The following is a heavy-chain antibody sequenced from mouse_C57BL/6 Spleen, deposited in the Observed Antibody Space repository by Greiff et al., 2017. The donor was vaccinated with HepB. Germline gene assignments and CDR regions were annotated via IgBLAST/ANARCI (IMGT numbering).Heavy chain of an antibody. Sequence: EVQLQESGAELVRPGSSVKMSCKTSGYTFTSYGINWVKQRPGQGLEWIGYIYIGNGYTEYNEKFKGKATLTSDTSSSTASMQLSSLTSEDSAIYFCARSPYGSSRYAMDYWGQGTSVTVSS. J-gene: IGHJ4*01. D-gene: IGHD1-1*01. CDR1: GYTFTSYG. V-gene: IGHV1-58*01. CDR2: IYIGNGYT. CDR3: ARSPYGSSRYAMDY.